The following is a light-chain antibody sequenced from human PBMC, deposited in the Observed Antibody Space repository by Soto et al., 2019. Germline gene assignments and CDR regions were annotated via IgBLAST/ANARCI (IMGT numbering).Light chain of an antibody. Sequence: IQLTQSPSFLSASVGDRVTITCRASQGINTYLAWYQQKPGKAPNLLIYGASTLHTGVPSRFSGSGSGTHFTLTISSLLPEDFATYYCLQDYHYPRTFGQGTKVDIK. CDR2: GAS. CDR1: QGINTY. J-gene: IGKJ1*01. CDR3: LQDYHYPRT. V-gene: IGKV1-6*01.